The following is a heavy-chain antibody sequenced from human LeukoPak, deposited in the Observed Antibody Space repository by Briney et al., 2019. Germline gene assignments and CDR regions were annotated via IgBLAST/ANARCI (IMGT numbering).Heavy chain of an antibody. CDR3: ARPYYFGIDAFDI. D-gene: IGHD3-10*01. V-gene: IGHV1-8*03. CDR1: GGTFSSYA. J-gene: IGHJ3*02. Sequence: GASVKVSCKASGGTFSSYAINWVRQATGQGLEWMGWMNPNSGNTGYAQKFQGRVTITRNTSISTAYMELSSLRSEDTAVYYCARPYYFGIDAFDIWGQGTMVTVSS. CDR2: MNPNSGNT.